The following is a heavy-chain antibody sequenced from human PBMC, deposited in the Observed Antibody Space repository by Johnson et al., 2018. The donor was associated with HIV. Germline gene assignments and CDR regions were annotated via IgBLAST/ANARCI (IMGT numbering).Heavy chain of an antibody. CDR3: AKSDCSGGSCYSVWRHAFDI. Sequence: VESGGGVVQPGRSLGLSCAASGFSFSSYAMHWVRQAPGKGLEWVASLSYDGSTKDYADSVKGRFTISRDISKNLLYLQMNSLRAEDTAVYYCAKSDCSGGSCYSVWRHAFDIWGQGTMVTVSS. CDR1: GFSFSSYA. CDR2: LSYDGSTK. V-gene: IGHV3-30*04. D-gene: IGHD2-15*01. J-gene: IGHJ3*02.